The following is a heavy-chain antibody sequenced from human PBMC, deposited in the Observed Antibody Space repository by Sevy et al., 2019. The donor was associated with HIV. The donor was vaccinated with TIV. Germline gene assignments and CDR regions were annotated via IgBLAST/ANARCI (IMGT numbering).Heavy chain of an antibody. Sequence: GGSLRLSCVASGFTFTNYWISWVRQAPGKGLEWVANIKEDGSERNYLDSVKGRFTISRDNAKESLYLQINSLRAEDTAVYYCARHCSGGSCYSLLPRYYYGMDVWGQGTTVTVSS. D-gene: IGHD2-15*01. V-gene: IGHV3-7*01. J-gene: IGHJ6*02. CDR2: IKEDGSER. CDR3: ARHCSGGSCYSLLPRYYYGMDV. CDR1: GFTFTNYW.